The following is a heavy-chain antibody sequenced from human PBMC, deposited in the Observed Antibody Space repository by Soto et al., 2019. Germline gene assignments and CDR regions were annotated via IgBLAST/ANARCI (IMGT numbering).Heavy chain of an antibody. Sequence: EVQLVESGGNLVQPGRSLRLSCAASGFTFHDYAMHWVRQAPGKGLEWVSRITWNSDSVAYADSVKGRFPISSDNAKNYLYLQMDSLGGEDTALYYCAKGPTGTEESFDYWGQGTLVTVSS. D-gene: IGHD1-1*01. CDR2: ITWNSDSV. CDR3: AKGPTGTEESFDY. V-gene: IGHV3-9*01. J-gene: IGHJ4*02. CDR1: GFTFHDYA.